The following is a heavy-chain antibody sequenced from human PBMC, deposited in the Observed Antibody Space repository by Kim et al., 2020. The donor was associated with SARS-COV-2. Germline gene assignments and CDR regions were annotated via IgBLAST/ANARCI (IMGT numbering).Heavy chain of an antibody. CDR2: ISSNGGST. V-gene: IGHV3-64D*06. CDR1: GFTFSSYA. J-gene: IGHJ6*02. D-gene: IGHD3-9*01. CDR3: VKSAGDILTEGGMDV. Sequence: GGSLRLSCSASGFTFSSYAMHWVRQAPGKGLEYVSAISSNGGSTYYADSVKGRFTISRDNSKNTLYLRMSSLRAEDTAVYYCVKSAGDILTEGGMDVWGQGTTVTVSS.